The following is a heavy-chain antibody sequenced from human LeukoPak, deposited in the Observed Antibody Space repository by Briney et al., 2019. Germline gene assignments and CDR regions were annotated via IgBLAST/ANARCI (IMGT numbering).Heavy chain of an antibody. Sequence: GGSLRLSCAASGFTFSSYGMHWVRQAPGKGLEWVEFIRYDGSNKYYADSVKGRFTISRDNSKNTLYLQMNSLRAEDTAVYYCASPEISSGWYEYFQHWGQGTLVTVSS. D-gene: IGHD6-19*01. CDR1: GFTFSSYG. V-gene: IGHV3-30*02. CDR2: IRYDGSNK. J-gene: IGHJ1*01. CDR3: ASPEISSGWYEYFQH.